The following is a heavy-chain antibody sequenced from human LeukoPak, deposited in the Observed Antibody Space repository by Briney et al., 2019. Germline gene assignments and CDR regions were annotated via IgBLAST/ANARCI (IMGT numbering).Heavy chain of an antibody. CDR1: GGSLSSYY. Sequence: SETLSLTCTVSGGSLSSYYWSWIRQPPGKGLEWIGYIYYSGSTNYNPSLKSRVTISVDTSKNQFSLKLSSVTAADTAVYYCARAATYYDILTGYYMGAFDIWGQGTMVTVSS. CDR3: ARAATYYDILTGYYMGAFDI. CDR2: IYYSGST. D-gene: IGHD3-9*01. J-gene: IGHJ3*02. V-gene: IGHV4-59*01.